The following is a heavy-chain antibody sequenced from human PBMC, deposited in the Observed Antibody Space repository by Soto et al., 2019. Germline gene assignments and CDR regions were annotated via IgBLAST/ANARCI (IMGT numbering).Heavy chain of an antibody. Sequence: PSETLSLTSAVSAGSFTSINWWTWVRQPPGQGLEWIGEIYRTGSTNYNPSLKSRVTISLDKSENQFSLKVTSLTAADTAVYYCASRDPGTSVDYWGQGTLVTVSS. J-gene: IGHJ4*02. CDR2: IYRTGST. D-gene: IGHD1-7*01. CDR1: AGSFTSINW. V-gene: IGHV4-4*02. CDR3: ASRDPGTSVDY.